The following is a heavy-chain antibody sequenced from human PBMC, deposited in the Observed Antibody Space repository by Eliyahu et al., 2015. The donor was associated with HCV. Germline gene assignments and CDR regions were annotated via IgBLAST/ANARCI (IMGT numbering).Heavy chain of an antibody. V-gene: IGHV1-2*02. J-gene: IGHJ4*02. Sequence: QVQLVQSGAEVKKPGASVKVSCKASGYTFTGYYMHWVRQAPGQGLEWMGWINPNSGGTNYAQKFQGRVTMTRDTSISTAYMELSRLRSDDTAVYYCARVVTGSRGSSYKFDYWGQGTLVTVSS. D-gene: IGHD1-14*01. CDR2: INPNSGGT. CDR3: ARVVTGSRGSSYKFDY. CDR1: GYTFTGYY.